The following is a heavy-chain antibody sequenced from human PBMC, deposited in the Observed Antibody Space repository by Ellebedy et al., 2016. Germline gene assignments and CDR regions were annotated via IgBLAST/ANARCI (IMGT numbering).Heavy chain of an antibody. D-gene: IGHD5-24*01. CDR1: GFTLSSYT. Sequence: GGSLRLXXAASGFTLSSYTMIWVRQAPGKGLEWVSRITPTSSHLYYADSLKGRFTISRDNSKNSLYLQINSLRAEDTAVYYCAREGYRTFDPWGQGTLVTVSS. J-gene: IGHJ5*02. CDR2: ITPTSSHL. CDR3: AREGYRTFDP. V-gene: IGHV3-21*01.